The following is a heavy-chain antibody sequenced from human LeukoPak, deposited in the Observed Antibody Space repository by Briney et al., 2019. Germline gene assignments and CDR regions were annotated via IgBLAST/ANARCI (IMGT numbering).Heavy chain of an antibody. J-gene: IGHJ6*02. CDR2: IWYDGSNE. CDR1: GFTFRQYG. CDR3: ARGSHGGNPWDYGLDV. V-gene: IGHV3-33*01. Sequence: GGSLRLSCAASGFTFRQYGMHWVRQAPGKGLEWVAVIWYDGSNEYYADSVKGRFTISRDNSKNTVYLQMNSLKPEDTGVYYCARGSHGGNPWDYGLDVWGQGTTVTVSS. D-gene: IGHD4-23*01.